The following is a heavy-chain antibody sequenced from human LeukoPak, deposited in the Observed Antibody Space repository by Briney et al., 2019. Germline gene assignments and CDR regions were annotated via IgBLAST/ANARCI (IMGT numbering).Heavy chain of an antibody. Sequence: GGSLRLSCVASGFTFSSYAMYWVRQTPGNGLEYVSAISSSGSSTFYAISVKGRFTISRDNSKNTLYLQMGSLRAEDMAVYYCARRPQGAYDIWGQGTMVTVSS. CDR1: GFTFSSYA. J-gene: IGHJ3*02. CDR3: ARRPQGAYDI. V-gene: IGHV3-64*01. CDR2: ISSSGSST.